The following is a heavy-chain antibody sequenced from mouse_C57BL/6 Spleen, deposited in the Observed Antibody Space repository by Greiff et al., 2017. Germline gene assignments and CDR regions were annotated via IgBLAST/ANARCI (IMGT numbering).Heavy chain of an antibody. CDR2: IDPSDSET. CDR1: GYTFTSYW. V-gene: IGHV1-52*01. Sequence: VQLQQPGAELVRPGSSVKLSCKASGYTFTSYWMHWVKQRPIQGLEWIGNIDPSDSETHYNQKFKDKATLTVDKSSSTAYMQLSSLTSEDSAVYYCAREGYYGSSYEGFAYWGQGTLVTVSA. CDR3: AREGYYGSSYEGFAY. D-gene: IGHD1-1*01. J-gene: IGHJ3*01.